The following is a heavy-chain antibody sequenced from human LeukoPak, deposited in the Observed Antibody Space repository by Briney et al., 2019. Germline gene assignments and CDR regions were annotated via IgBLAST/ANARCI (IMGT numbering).Heavy chain of an antibody. CDR2: IKEDGSDK. Sequence: PGGSLRLSCAASGFTFSLHYMGWVRQTPGKGLEWVANIKEDGSDKFYVDSVKGRFTISRDNAKNSVYLQMNSLRAEDTAVYYCARHRYFYFDLWGHGTLVTVSS. V-gene: IGHV3-7*01. CDR3: ARHRYFYFDL. J-gene: IGHJ4*01. D-gene: IGHD1-1*01. CDR1: GFTFSLHY.